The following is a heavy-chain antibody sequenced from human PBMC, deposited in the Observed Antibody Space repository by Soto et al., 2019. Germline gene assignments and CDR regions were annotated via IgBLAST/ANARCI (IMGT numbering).Heavy chain of an antibody. J-gene: IGHJ4*02. CDR3: AKDGGYSYVYPLNYFDY. V-gene: IGHV3-23*01. D-gene: IGHD5-18*01. CDR2: ISGSGGST. CDR1: GFTFSSYA. Sequence: GGSLRLSCAASGFTFSSYAMSWVRQAPGKGLEWVSAISGSGGSTYYADSVKGRFTISRDNSKNTLYLQMNSLRAEDTAVYYCAKDGGYSYVYPLNYFDYWGQGTLVTVSS.